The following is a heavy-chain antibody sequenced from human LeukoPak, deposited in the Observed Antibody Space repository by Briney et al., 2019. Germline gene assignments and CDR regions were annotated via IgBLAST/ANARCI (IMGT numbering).Heavy chain of an antibody. CDR1: GFTFSSYW. V-gene: IGHV3-7*01. J-gene: IGHJ4*02. Sequence: PGGSLRLSCAASGFTFSSYWMSWVRQAPGKGLEWVANIKQDGNEKHYVDPVKGRFTISRDNAKNSLYLQMNSLRAEDTAVYYCAREWAYYYGSGSYYAFDYWGQGTLVTVSS. CDR3: AREWAYYYGSGSYYAFDY. D-gene: IGHD3-10*01. CDR2: IKQDGNEK.